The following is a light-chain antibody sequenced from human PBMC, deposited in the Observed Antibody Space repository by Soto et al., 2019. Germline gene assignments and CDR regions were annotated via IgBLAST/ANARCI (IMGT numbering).Light chain of an antibody. CDR1: SSDVGSYNL. J-gene: IGLJ2*01. CDR3: CSYAGSVV. V-gene: IGLV2-23*01. Sequence: QSVLTQPASVSGSPGQSITISCTGTSSDVGSYNLVSWYQQHPGKAPKLMIYVGSKRPSGVSNRFSGSKSGNTASLTISGLQAEDEADYYCCSYAGSVVLGGGTKLTVL. CDR2: VGS.